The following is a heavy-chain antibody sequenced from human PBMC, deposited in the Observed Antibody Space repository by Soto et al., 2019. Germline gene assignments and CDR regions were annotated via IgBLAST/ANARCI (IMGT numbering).Heavy chain of an antibody. Sequence: QVQLQESGPGLVKPSQTLSLTCTVSGGSISSGDYYWSWIRQPPGKGLEWIGYIYYSGSTYYNPSLKSRVTISVDTSKNQFSLKLSSVTAADTAVYYCARGASPVRHYYHPHFDYWGQGTLVTVSS. CDR3: ARGASPVRHYYHPHFDY. J-gene: IGHJ4*02. CDR2: IYYSGST. V-gene: IGHV4-30-4*01. D-gene: IGHD3-22*01. CDR1: GGSISSGDYY.